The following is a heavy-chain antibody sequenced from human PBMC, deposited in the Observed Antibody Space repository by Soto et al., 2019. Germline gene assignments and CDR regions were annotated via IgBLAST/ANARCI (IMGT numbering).Heavy chain of an antibody. CDR1: GFTFSSYG. CDR3: VQDKAGRSPFDY. CDR2: RSYDGVNK. V-gene: IGHV3-30*18. Sequence: QVQLVESGGGVVQPGRSLRLSCAASGFTFSSYGMHWVRQAPGKGLEWVAVRSYDGVNKYYADSVKGRFTISSDNSKNTLYLQMNSLRAEDTAVYYCVQDKAGRSPFDYWGQGTLVSVSS. D-gene: IGHD6-6*01. J-gene: IGHJ4*02.